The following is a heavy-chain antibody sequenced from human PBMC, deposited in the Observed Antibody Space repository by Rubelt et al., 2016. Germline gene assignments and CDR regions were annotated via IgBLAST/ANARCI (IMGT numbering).Heavy chain of an antibody. J-gene: IGHJ1*01. Sequence: QVQLQESGPGLVKPSETLSLTCTVSGGSISTYSWTWVRQSPGKGLEWIGYVYYNGKTDYNPSLRRRVTISVDTSRNQFALNLSPVTDADTAVYYCARLSGERIFHLWGQGTRVTVSS. D-gene: IGHD1-1*01. CDR3: ARLSGERIFHL. CDR1: GGSISTYS. CDR2: VYYNGKT. V-gene: IGHV4-59*01.